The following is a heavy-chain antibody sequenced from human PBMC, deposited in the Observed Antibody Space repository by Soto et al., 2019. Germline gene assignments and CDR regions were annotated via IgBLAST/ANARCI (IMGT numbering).Heavy chain of an antibody. J-gene: IGHJ6*02. CDR2: IYHSGST. D-gene: IGHD2-15*01. Sequence: SETLSLTCAVSGGSISSSNWWSFVRQPPGKGLEWIGEIYHSGSTNYNPSLESRVTILKDNSKNQLSLKLTSVTAVDSAVYYCAILNRDYYYYGMDVWGQGATVTVSS. V-gene: IGHV4-4*02. CDR1: GGSISSSNW. CDR3: AILNRDYYYYGMDV.